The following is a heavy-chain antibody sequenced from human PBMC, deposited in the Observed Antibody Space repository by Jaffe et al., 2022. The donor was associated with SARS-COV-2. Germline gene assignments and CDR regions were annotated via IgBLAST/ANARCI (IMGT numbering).Heavy chain of an antibody. CDR1: GFTFSSYA. V-gene: IGHV3-23*01. CDR2: ISVSGHDT. Sequence: EVQLLESGGGLVQPGGSLRLSCAASGFTFSSYAMSWVRQAPGKGLEWVSAISVSGHDTYYVDSVKGRFTISRDNSRNTLYLQMNSLRADDTALYYCAKNRESYPSGPNDYWGQGTLVTVSS. D-gene: IGHD3-10*01. CDR3: AKNRESYPSGPNDY. J-gene: IGHJ4*02.